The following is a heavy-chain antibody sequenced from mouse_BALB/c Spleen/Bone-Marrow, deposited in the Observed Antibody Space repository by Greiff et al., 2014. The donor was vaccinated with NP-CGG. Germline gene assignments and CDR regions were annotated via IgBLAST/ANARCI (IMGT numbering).Heavy chain of an antibody. CDR1: GYTFTSYT. J-gene: IGHJ3*01. CDR3: ALANWDIGGPFAY. CDR2: INPSSGYT. D-gene: IGHD4-1*01. V-gene: IGHV1-4*01. Sequence: VQLQQSGAELARPGASVEMSCKASGYTFTSYTMHWVKQRPGQGLEWIGYINPSSGYTNYNQKFKDKATLTADKSSSTAYMQLSSLTSEDSAVYYCALANWDIGGPFAYWGQGTLVTVSA.